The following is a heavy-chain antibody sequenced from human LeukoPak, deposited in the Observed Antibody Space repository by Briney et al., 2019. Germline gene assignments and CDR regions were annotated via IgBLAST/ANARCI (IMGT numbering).Heavy chain of an antibody. CDR3: ARGGSDLSAFDI. CDR2: IYSGGST. V-gene: IGHV3-53*01. D-gene: IGHD1-26*01. CDR1: GFTVSSNY. Sequence: PGGSLRLSCAASGFTVSSNYMSWVRQAPGKGLEWVSIIYSGGSTFYADSAKGRFTISRDNSKTTTYPHMNSLRPEDTAGYYCARGGSDLSAFDIWGQGTMVTVSS. J-gene: IGHJ3*02.